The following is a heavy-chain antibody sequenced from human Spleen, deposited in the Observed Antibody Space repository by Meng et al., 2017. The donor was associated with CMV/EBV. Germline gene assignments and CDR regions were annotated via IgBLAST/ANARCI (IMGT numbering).Heavy chain of an antibody. Sequence: GESLKISCAASKFTFSGYAMHWVRQAPGKGLKWVAVISYDGSNKYYADSVKGRFTISRDNSDNTAYLQMNSLRGEDTAAYYCVKESPNTYRFDYWGQGTLVTVSS. CDR1: KFTFSGYA. CDR2: ISYDGSNK. CDR3: VKESPNTYRFDY. V-gene: IGHV3-30*04. D-gene: IGHD2-2*02. J-gene: IGHJ4*02.